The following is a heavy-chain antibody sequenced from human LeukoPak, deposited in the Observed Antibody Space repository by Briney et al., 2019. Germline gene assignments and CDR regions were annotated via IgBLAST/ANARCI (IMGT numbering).Heavy chain of an antibody. CDR3: ARGMGFFDY. J-gene: IGHJ4*02. CDR2: INPNSGGT. Sequence: ASVKVSCKASGYTFIAYYMHWVRQAPGQGLELMGWINPNSGGTNYAQKFQGRVTMTRDTSISTAYMDLSRLRSDDTAVYYCARGMGFFDYWGQGTLVTVSS. CDR1: GYTFIAYY. V-gene: IGHV1-2*02.